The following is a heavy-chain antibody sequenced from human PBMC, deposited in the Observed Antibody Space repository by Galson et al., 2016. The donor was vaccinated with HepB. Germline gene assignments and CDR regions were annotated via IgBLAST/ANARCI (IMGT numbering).Heavy chain of an antibody. V-gene: IGHV3-23*01. CDR3: AKDGGTWGYYYGDWNLNL. J-gene: IGHJ2*01. Sequence: SLRLSCAASGFTFRDSTMTWVRQAPGKGLEWVSTITGSGVSSYYADSVKGRFTISRDNSKNNVYLQMNSLRADDPAVYYCAKDGGTWGYYYGDWNLNLWGRGTLVTVSS. CDR2: ITGSGVSS. D-gene: IGHD3-22*01. CDR1: GFTFRDST.